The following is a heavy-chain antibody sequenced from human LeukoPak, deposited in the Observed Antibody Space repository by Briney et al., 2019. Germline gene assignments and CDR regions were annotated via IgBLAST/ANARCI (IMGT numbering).Heavy chain of an antibody. V-gene: IGHV4-34*01. D-gene: IGHD6-13*01. Sequence: PSETLSLTCAVYGGSFSGYYWSWIRQPPGKGLEWIGEINHSGSTNYNPSLKSRVTISVDTSKNQFSLKLSSVTAADTAVYYCARGKKQQLTYYYYGMDVWSKGTTVTVSS. CDR2: INHSGST. CDR1: GGSFSGYY. CDR3: ARGKKQQLTYYYYGMDV. J-gene: IGHJ6*04.